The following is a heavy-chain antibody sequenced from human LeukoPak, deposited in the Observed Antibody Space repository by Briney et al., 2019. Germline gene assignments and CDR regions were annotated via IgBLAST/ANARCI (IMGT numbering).Heavy chain of an antibody. Sequence: SETLSLTCAVSGYSISTGYYRGWIRQPPGKGLEWIGSIYHSGNTYYNPSLKSRVTISVDTSKNQFSLKLSSLTAADTAVYYCARHSYTGSSWFFDYWGQGTPGHRLL. CDR3: ARHSYTGSSWFFDY. CDR2: IYHSGNT. D-gene: IGHD1-26*01. V-gene: IGHV4-38-2*01. CDR1: GYSISTGYY. J-gene: IGHJ4*02.